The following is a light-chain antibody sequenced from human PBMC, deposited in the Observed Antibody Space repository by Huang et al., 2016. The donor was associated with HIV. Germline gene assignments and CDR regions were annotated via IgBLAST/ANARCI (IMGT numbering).Light chain of an antibody. Sequence: DIQMTQSPSTLSASVGDRFTIPCRASQNINTWLAWYQQHPGKAPDLLIYRASSLPVGVPSRFTGSGSGTEFTLTITSLQPDDLGTYYCQQYNTYLYTFGQGTKLEI. CDR2: RAS. V-gene: IGKV1-5*03. J-gene: IGKJ2*01. CDR3: QQYNTYLYT. CDR1: QNINTW.